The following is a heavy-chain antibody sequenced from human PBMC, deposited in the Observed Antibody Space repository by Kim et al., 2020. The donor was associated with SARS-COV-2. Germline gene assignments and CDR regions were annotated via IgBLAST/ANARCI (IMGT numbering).Heavy chain of an antibody. J-gene: IGHJ4*02. Sequence: KFQGRVTITRDTSASTAYMELSSLRSEDTAVYYCARGDYYGSGRGRLDYWGQGTLVTVSS. CDR3: ARGDYYGSGRGRLDY. D-gene: IGHD3-10*01. V-gene: IGHV1-3*01.